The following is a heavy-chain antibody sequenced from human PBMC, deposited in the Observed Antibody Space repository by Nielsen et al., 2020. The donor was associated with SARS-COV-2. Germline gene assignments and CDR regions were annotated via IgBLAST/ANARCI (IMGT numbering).Heavy chain of an antibody. J-gene: IGHJ4*02. CDR3: ARRGSGYDFSAYFDY. Sequence: KVSCKASGYTFTSYWIGWVRQMPGKGLEWMGIIYPGDSDTRYSPSFQGQVTISADKSISTAYLQWSSLKASDTAMYYCARRGSGYDFSAYFDYWGQGTLVTVSS. D-gene: IGHD5-12*01. V-gene: IGHV5-51*01. CDR1: GYTFTSYW. CDR2: IYPGDSDT.